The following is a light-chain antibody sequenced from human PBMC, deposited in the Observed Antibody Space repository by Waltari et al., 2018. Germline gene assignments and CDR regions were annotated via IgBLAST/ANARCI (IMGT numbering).Light chain of an antibody. CDR3: LSADIGGTQGV. CDR1: ALPKHD. Sequence: SSELTQPPSASVSPGETAKIACSGDALPKHDAYWYRQTPGQAPVVVINKDTGRPSGIPERFSGSSSGTTVTLTISGVQAEDEADYYCLSADIGGTQGVFGGGTKLTVL. V-gene: IGLV3-25*03. CDR2: KDT. J-gene: IGLJ2*01.